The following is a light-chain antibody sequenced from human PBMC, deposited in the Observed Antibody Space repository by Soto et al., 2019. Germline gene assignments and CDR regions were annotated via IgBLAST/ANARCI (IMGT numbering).Light chain of an antibody. CDR3: LSYAGTTHVV. Sequence: QSVLTQPPSASGSPGQSVTISCTGTSSDVGAYNYVSWYQQHPGKAPKLMIYEVSKRPSGVPDRFSGSKSGNTASLTVSGLQAEYEADYSCLSYAGTTHVVLSGGTKLTVL. CDR1: SSDVGAYNY. J-gene: IGLJ2*01. CDR2: EVS. V-gene: IGLV2-8*01.